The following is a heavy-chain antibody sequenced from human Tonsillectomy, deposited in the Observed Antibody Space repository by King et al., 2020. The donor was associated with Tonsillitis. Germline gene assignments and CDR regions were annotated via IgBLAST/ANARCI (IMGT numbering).Heavy chain of an antibody. D-gene: IGHD6-13*01. V-gene: IGHV1-2*02. Sequence: QLVQSGAEVKKPGASVKVSCKASGYIFIGYYMHWVRQAPGQGLEWMGCINPNSGGTNYAQRFQGRVTMTRDTSLNTAYMELSSLRSDDTAIYYCARATQGMAAAFDSWGQGAVVIVSS. CDR2: INPNSGGT. J-gene: IGHJ4*02. CDR1: GYIFIGYY. CDR3: ARATQGMAAAFDS.